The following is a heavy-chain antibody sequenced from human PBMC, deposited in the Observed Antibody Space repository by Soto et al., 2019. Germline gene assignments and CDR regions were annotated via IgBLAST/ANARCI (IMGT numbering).Heavy chain of an antibody. CDR2: IWYDGSNK. D-gene: IGHD6-13*01. CDR1: GFTFSSYG. Sequence: GGSLRLSCAASGFTFSSYGMHWVRQAPGKGLEWVAVIWYDGSNKYYADSVKGRFTISRDNSKNTLYLQMNSLRAEDTAVYYCARDAPIAAAGTGYFDYWGQGTLVTVSS. V-gene: IGHV3-33*01. CDR3: ARDAPIAAAGTGYFDY. J-gene: IGHJ4*02.